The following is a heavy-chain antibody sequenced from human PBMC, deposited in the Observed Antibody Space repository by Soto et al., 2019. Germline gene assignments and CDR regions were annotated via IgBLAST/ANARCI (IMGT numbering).Heavy chain of an antibody. CDR3: ARKGYGGRWSLDY. CDR2: ISYDGNRK. Sequence: QVQLVESGGGVVQPGRSLRLSCAASGFTFSFNGMHWARQAPGDGLEWVAVISYDGNRKYYADSVKGRFTISRDFSKNTVDLHMNSLRVEDTAVYFCARKGYGGRWSLDYWGQGILVTVSS. CDR1: GFTFSFNG. D-gene: IGHD6-13*01. J-gene: IGHJ4*02. V-gene: IGHV3-30*03.